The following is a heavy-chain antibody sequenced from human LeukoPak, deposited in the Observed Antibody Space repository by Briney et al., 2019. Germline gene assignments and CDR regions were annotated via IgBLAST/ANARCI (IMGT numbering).Heavy chain of an antibody. CDR2: IIPILGIA. Sequence: SVKVSCKASGGTFSSYTISWVRQAPGQGLEWMGRIIPILGIANYAQKFQGRVTITADKSTSTAYMELGSLRSEDTAVYYCARVNYYDSSGFDYWGQGTLVTVSS. D-gene: IGHD3-22*01. CDR1: GGTFSSYT. J-gene: IGHJ4*02. CDR3: ARVNYYDSSGFDY. V-gene: IGHV1-69*02.